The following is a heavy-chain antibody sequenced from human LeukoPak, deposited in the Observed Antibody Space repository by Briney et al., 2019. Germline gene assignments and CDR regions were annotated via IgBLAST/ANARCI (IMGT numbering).Heavy chain of an antibody. CDR2: IDPSDSYT. Sequence: GESLRISCKVSGYSFTTYWISWVRQMPGKGLEWMGRIDPSDSYTDYAPSFQGHVTISANRSLSTAYLQWYSLKASDTAMYYCARQDFWGQGTLVTVSS. CDR3: ARQDF. V-gene: IGHV5-10-1*01. CDR1: GYSFTTYW. J-gene: IGHJ4*02.